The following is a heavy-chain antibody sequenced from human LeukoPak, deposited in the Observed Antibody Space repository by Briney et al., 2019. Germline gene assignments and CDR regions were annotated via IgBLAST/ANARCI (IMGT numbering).Heavy chain of an antibody. CDR3: ARGGTGADFWSGYPYYYYYMDV. J-gene: IGHJ6*03. CDR1: GGTFSSYA. Sequence: SVKVSCKASGGTFSSYAISWVRQAPGQGLEWMGGIIPIFGTANYAQKFQGRVTITADESTSTAYMELSSLRSEDTAVYYCARGGTGADFWSGYPYYYYYMDVWGKGTTVTVSS. D-gene: IGHD3-3*01. CDR2: IIPIFGTA. V-gene: IGHV1-69*13.